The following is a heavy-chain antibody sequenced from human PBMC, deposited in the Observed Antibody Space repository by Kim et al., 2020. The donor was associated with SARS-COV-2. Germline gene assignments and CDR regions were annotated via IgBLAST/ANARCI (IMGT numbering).Heavy chain of an antibody. V-gene: IGHV4-59*13. CDR1: GGSISSYY. CDR3: ARAGEYYYDSSGYYWGDWFDP. D-gene: IGHD3-22*01. J-gene: IGHJ5*02. Sequence: SETLSLTCTVSGGSISSYYWSWIRQPPGKGLEWIGYIYYSGSTNYNPSLKSRVTISVDTSKNQFSLKLSSVTAADTAVYYCARAGEYYYDSSGYYWGDWFDPWGQGTLVTVSS. CDR2: IYYSGST.